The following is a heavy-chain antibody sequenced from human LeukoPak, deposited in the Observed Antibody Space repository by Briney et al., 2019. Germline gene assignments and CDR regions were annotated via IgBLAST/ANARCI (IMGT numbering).Heavy chain of an antibody. J-gene: IGHJ6*02. D-gene: IGHD2-2*01. CDR1: GFTFSGSA. V-gene: IGHV3-73*01. Sequence: PGGSLRLSCAATGFTFSGSAMDWVRQASGKGLEWVGRIRSRANSYVTAYSAAVTGRFIISRDDSSDTAYLQMNSLTTEDTAVYYCTRHSDTYCSRANCYVDNFYGLDVWGQGTRVTVSS. CDR2: IRSRANSYVT. CDR3: TRHSDTYCSRANCYVDNFYGLDV.